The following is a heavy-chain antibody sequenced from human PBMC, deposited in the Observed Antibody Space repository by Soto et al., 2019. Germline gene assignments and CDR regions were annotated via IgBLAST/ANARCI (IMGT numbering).Heavy chain of an antibody. J-gene: IGHJ4*02. CDR3: GSRFGGSYGY. V-gene: IGHV4-39*01. CDR1: GGSISSSSHY. D-gene: IGHD1-26*01. CDR2: IYYSGST. Sequence: QLQLQESGPGLVKPSETLSLTCTVSGGSISSSSHYWGWIRQPPGKGLEWIGTIYYSGSTSHNPSPKSRVPISVDTAKNQFSLKLNSVTAADTAVYYCGSRFGGSYGYWGQGTPVSVSS.